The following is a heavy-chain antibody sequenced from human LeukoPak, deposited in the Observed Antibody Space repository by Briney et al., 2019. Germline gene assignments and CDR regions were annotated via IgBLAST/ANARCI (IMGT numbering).Heavy chain of an antibody. V-gene: IGHV3-23*01. CDR2: ISAGADTI. Sequence: GGSLRLSCAASGFTFSRYSMNWVRQAPGKGLEWVSAISAGADTIYYADSVKGRLTISRDNAKNTLYLQMNSLRAEDTAIYYCARGYVSKGAWFDPWGQGTLVTVSS. CDR1: GFTFSRYS. J-gene: IGHJ5*02. CDR3: ARGYVSKGAWFDP. D-gene: IGHD1-26*01.